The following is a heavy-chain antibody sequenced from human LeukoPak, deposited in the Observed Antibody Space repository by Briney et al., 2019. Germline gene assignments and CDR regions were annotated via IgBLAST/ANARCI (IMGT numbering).Heavy chain of an antibody. D-gene: IGHD2-2*01. CDR2: IIPVLSTT. Sequence: GASVKVSCKTSGGSLSNYAFNWVRQTPGQGLEWMGGIIPVLSTTNYAQKFQGRVTITTDGSTNTAYMEMSSLTSEDTAVYFCANSSTTLNVFGPWGQGTLVTVSS. CDR3: ANSSTTLNVFGP. V-gene: IGHV1-69*05. J-gene: IGHJ5*02. CDR1: GGSLSNYA.